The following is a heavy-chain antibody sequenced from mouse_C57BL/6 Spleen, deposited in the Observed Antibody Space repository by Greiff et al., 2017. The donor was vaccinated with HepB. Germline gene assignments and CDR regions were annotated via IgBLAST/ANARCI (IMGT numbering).Heavy chain of an antibody. V-gene: IGHV1-59*01. CDR1: GYTFTSYW. CDR3: ARSTDGYYEFDY. D-gene: IGHD2-3*01. Sequence: QVQLQQPGAELVRPGTSVKLSCKASGYTFTSYWMHWVKQRPGQGLEWIGVIDPSDSYTNYNQKFKGKATLTVDTSSSTAYMQLSSLTSEDSAVYYCARSTDGYYEFDYWGQGTLVTVSA. CDR2: IDPSDSYT. J-gene: IGHJ3*01.